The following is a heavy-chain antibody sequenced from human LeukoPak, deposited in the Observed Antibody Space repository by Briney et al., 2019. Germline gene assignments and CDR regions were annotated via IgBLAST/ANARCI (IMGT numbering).Heavy chain of an antibody. CDR3: ARMWSYGDSENWFDP. J-gene: IGHJ5*02. CDR1: GYTFRNYD. Sequence: ASVKVSCKASGYTFRNYDINWVRQAPGQGLEWMGWMNPNSGDTGYARKFQGRVSITKDTSISTAYMELSSLRSDDTAVYYCARMWSYGDSENWFDPWGQGTLVTVSS. CDR2: MNPNSGDT. D-gene: IGHD4-17*01. V-gene: IGHV1-8*03.